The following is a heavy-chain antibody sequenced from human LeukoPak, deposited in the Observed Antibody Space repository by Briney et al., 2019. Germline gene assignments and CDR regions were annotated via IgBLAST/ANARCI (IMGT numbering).Heavy chain of an antibody. D-gene: IGHD3-9*01. CDR2: FDPEDGET. J-gene: IGHJ4*02. Sequence: ASVKVSCKVSGYTLTESSMHRVRQAPGKGLEWMGGFDPEDGETIYAQKFQGRVTMTTDTSTSTAYMELRSLRSDDTAVYYCARDGSGYFDWLTYFDYWGQGTLVTVSS. CDR1: GYTLTESS. CDR3: ARDGSGYFDWLTYFDY. V-gene: IGHV1-24*01.